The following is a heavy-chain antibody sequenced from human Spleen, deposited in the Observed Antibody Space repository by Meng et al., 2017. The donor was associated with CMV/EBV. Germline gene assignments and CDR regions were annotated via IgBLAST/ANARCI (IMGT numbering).Heavy chain of an antibody. Sequence: SETLSLTCTVSGASVSSGAYYWSWIRQPPGKRLEWIGYIYYSGSTNYSPSLRSRVTISSDTSKNQFSLKLISVTAADTAVYYCARDHGSSTNYYDSSGYIDAFDIWGQGTMVTVSS. V-gene: IGHV4-61*08. CDR2: IYYSGST. D-gene: IGHD3-22*01. CDR1: GASVSSGAYY. CDR3: ARDHGSSTNYYDSSGYIDAFDI. J-gene: IGHJ3*02.